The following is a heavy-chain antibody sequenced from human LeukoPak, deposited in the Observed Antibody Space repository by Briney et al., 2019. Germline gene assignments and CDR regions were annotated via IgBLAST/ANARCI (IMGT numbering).Heavy chain of an antibody. CDR3: ARNGLAANGYFDY. D-gene: IGHD2-8*01. CDR1: GFTFNTYE. CDR2: VSSSGSTI. V-gene: IGHV3-48*03. J-gene: IGHJ4*02. Sequence: GGSLRLSCAASGFTFNTYEMNWVRQAPGKGLEWVSLVSSSGSTIYYADSVKGRFTISRDNAKNSLYLQMNSLRAEDTAVYYCARNGLAANGYFDYWGQGTLVTVSS.